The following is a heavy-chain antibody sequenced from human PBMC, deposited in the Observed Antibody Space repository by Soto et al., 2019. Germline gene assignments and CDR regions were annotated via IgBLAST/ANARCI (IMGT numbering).Heavy chain of an antibody. CDR2: ISSSSSYI. J-gene: IGHJ5*02. V-gene: IGHV3-21*01. Sequence: GGSLRVSCAASGFTFSSYSMNWGRQAPGKGLEWVSSISSSSSYIYYADSVKGRFTISRDNAKNSLYLQMNSLRAEDTAVYYCARDGPYCSSTSCYPNWFDPWGQGTLVTSPQ. CDR3: ARDGPYCSSTSCYPNWFDP. CDR1: GFTFSSYS. D-gene: IGHD2-2*01.